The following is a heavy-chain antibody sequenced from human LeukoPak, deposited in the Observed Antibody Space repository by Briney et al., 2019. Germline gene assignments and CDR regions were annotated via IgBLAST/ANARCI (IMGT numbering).Heavy chain of an antibody. CDR1: GFNFNNYA. CDR3: AKARSGYYTDYYFDS. CDR2: LSGTGGST. V-gene: IGHV3-23*01. Sequence: GGSLRLSCAASGFNFNNYAMSWVRQAPGKGLEWVSTLSGTGGSTYYADSVRGRFTISRDNSKNMLYLQMDSLRAEDTAVYYCAKARSGYYTDYYFDSWGQGTLVTVSS. J-gene: IGHJ4*02. D-gene: IGHD3-3*01.